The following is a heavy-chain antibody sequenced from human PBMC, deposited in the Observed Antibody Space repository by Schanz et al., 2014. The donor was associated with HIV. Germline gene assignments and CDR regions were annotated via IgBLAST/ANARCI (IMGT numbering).Heavy chain of an antibody. CDR3: ARLDTSMTAADS. V-gene: IGHV4-34*01. Sequence: QVQLQQWGAGLLKPSETLSLTCAVYGGSFSVYSWSWIRQPPGKGLQWIGKINHSGSTNYNPSLKGRDTTPVAPPKNQSPKTLTSVTAADTAVYYCARLDTSMTAADSWGQGTPVTVSS. CDR1: GGSFSVYS. J-gene: IGHJ4*02. D-gene: IGHD5-18*01. CDR2: INHSGST.